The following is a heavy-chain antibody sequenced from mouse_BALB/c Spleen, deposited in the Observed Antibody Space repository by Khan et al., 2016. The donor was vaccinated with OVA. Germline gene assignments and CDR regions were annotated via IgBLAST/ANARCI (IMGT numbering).Heavy chain of an antibody. CDR2: IDSNGGST. CDR3: ARSAI. V-gene: IGHV5-6-3*01. Sequence: EVELVESGGGIVQPGGSLQRSCAASRFTISSYGMSSVRQTPDKRLELVATIDSNGGSTDYPASVQRRFTIAGDNAKNARVLQIRSLKSEDTDMYYCARSAIWGQGTTLTVSS. J-gene: IGHJ2*01. D-gene: IGHD2-12*01. CDR1: RFTISSYG.